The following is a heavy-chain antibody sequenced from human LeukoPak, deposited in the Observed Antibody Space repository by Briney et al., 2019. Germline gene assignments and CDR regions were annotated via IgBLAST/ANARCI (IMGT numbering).Heavy chain of an antibody. J-gene: IGHJ4*02. CDR1: GYTFTSYG. Sequence: ASVKVSCKASGYTFTSYGISWVRQAPGQGLEWMGWISAYNGNTNYAQKLQGRVTMTTDTSTSTAYMELSRLRSDDTAVYYCARDRYSSSWFDYWGQGTLVTVSS. D-gene: IGHD6-13*01. CDR2: ISAYNGNT. CDR3: ARDRYSSSWFDY. V-gene: IGHV1-18*01.